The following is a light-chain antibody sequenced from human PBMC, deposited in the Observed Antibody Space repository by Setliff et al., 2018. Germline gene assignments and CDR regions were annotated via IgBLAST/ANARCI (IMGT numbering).Light chain of an antibody. Sequence: QSALTQPASVSGSPGQSITISCSGTSSDVGSYDFVSWYQQHAGKAPKLIIYDVSNRPSGVSNRFSGSKAGNTASLTISGLQADDEADYYCSSYTSSSTYGFGTGTKVTVL. CDR2: DVS. V-gene: IGLV2-14*03. J-gene: IGLJ1*01. CDR3: SSYTSSSTYG. CDR1: SSDVGSYDF.